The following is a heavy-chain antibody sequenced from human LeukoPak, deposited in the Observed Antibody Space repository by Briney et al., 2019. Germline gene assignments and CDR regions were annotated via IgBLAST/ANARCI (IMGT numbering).Heavy chain of an antibody. V-gene: IGHV3-66*01. CDR2: IYRGDGT. CDR1: GFTVISYY. D-gene: IGHD5-24*01. CDR3: ARDIGGTVEVATMNY. Sequence: GGSLRLSCAASGFTVISYYMSWVRQAPGKGLEWVSAIYRGDGTYYADSVKGRFTISRDNSKNTVYLQMNSLSVDDTAVYYCARDIGGTVEVATMNYWGQGTLVTVSS. J-gene: IGHJ4*02.